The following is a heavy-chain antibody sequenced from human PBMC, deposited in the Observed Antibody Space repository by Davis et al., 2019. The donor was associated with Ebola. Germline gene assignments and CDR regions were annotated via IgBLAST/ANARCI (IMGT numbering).Heavy chain of an antibody. Sequence: SETLSLTCTVYGGSIGSHYWSWIRQPPGKGPEWIGYIYYTGTTNYNPSLKSRATILIDTSKNQFSLKLRSVTAADTAVYYCARHTYQSPGVDWGQGTLATVSS. CDR1: GGSIGSHY. D-gene: IGHD2-2*01. CDR2: IYYTGTT. V-gene: IGHV4-59*08. J-gene: IGHJ4*02. CDR3: ARHTYQSPGVD.